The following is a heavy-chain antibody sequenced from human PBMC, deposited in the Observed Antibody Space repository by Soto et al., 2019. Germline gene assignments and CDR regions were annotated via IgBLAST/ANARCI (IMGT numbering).Heavy chain of an antibody. CDR2: ISGSGGST. J-gene: IGHJ4*02. V-gene: IGHV3-23*01. CDR1: GFTFISYA. Sequence: GGSLRLSWAASGFTFISYAMSWVRQAPGKGLDCVSAISGSGGSTYDADSVKGRFTISRDNSKNTLYLQMNSLRAEDTAVYYCAKDQYSRTYYFDYWGQGNLVTVSS. D-gene: IGHD6-6*01. CDR3: AKDQYSRTYYFDY.